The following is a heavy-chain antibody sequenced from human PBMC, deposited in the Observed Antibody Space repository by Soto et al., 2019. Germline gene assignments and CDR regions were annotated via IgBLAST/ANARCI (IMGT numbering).Heavy chain of an antibody. CDR3: AGGEVLRFLECLPLGV. CDR1: GGTFSSYA. D-gene: IGHD3-3*01. J-gene: IGHJ6*02. V-gene: IGHV1-69*12. CDR2: IIPIFGTA. Sequence: QVQLVQSGAEVKKPGSSVKVSCKASGGTFSSYAISWVRQAPGQGLEWMGGIIPIFGTANYAQKFQGRVTITEDDSTSTAYMERRSLGSEDTAVYYCAGGEVLRFLECLPLGVWGQGTTVTVSS.